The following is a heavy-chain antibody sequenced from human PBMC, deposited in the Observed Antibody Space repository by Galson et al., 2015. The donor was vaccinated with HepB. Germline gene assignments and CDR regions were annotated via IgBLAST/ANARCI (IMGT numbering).Heavy chain of an antibody. J-gene: IGHJ4*02. CDR1: GFSLTTSGMC. D-gene: IGHD2-15*01. Sequence: PALVKPTQTLTLTCTFSGFSLTTSGMCVNWIRQPPGKALEWLARIDWDDDKYYSTSLKTRLTISKDTSKNQVVLTMTNMDPVDTATYYCARIDRYCSGGNCYSYWGQGTLVTVSS. CDR3: ARIDRYCSGGNCYSY. CDR2: IDWDDDK. V-gene: IGHV2-70*11.